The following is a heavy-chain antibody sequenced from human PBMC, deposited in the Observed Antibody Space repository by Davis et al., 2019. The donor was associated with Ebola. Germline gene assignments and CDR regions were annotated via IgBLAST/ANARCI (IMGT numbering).Heavy chain of an antibody. J-gene: IGHJ4*02. CDR3: ETSSSSGGDY. D-gene: IGHD6-6*01. CDR2: ISSNGGST. Sequence: GGSLRLSCSASGFTFSSYAMHWVRQAPGKGLEYVSAISSNGGSTYYADSVKGRFTISRDNSKNTLYLQMNSLRAEDTAVYYCETSSSSGGDYWGQGNLVTVSS. V-gene: IGHV3-64*04. CDR1: GFTFSSYA.